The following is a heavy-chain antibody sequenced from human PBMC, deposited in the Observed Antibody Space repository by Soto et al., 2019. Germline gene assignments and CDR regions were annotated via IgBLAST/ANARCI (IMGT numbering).Heavy chain of an antibody. Sequence: ASVKVSCKASGYTFTSYAMHWVRQAPGQRLEWMGWISAYNGNTNYAQKLQGRVAMTTDTSTSTAYMELRSLRSDDTAVYYCARALITMVRGANSYYMDVWGKGTTVTVSS. V-gene: IGHV1-18*01. D-gene: IGHD3-10*01. CDR1: GYTFTSYA. J-gene: IGHJ6*03. CDR2: ISAYNGNT. CDR3: ARALITMVRGANSYYMDV.